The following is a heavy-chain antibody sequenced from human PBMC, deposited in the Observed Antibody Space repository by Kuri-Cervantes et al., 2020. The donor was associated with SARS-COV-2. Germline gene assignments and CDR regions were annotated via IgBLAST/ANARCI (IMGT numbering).Heavy chain of an antibody. Sequence: QTLSLTCAASGFTFSSYSMNWVRQAPGKGLEWVGFIRSKAYGGTTEYAASVKGRFTISRDDSKSIAYLQMNSLKTEDTAVYYCTRNDFWSGYYLDYWGQRTLVTVSS. CDR2: IRSKAYGGTT. CDR1: GFTFSSYS. CDR3: TRNDFWSGYYLDY. J-gene: IGHJ4*02. D-gene: IGHD3-3*01. V-gene: IGHV3-49*04.